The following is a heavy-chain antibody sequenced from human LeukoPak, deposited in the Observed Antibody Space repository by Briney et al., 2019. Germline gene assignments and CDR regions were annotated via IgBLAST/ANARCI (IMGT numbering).Heavy chain of an antibody. CDR3: ARATF. CDR2: IYSGGST. CDR1: GFTFSSYS. Sequence: PGGSLRLSCAASGFTFSSYSMNWVRQAPGKGLEWVSVIYSGGSTYYADSVKGRFTISRDNSKNTLYLQMNSLRAEDTAVYYCARATFWGQGTLVTVSS. D-gene: IGHD2/OR15-2a*01. V-gene: IGHV3-66*01. J-gene: IGHJ4*02.